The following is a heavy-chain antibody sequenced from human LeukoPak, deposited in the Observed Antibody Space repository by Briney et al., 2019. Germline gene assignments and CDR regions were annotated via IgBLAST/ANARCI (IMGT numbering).Heavy chain of an antibody. CDR2: IYYSGST. V-gene: IGHV4-30-4*01. Sequence: SQTLSLTCTVSGDSINSGEHYWSWVRQAPGKGLEWIGHIYYSGSTYYNPSLKSRVTISVDTSKNQFSLKLSSVTAADTAVYYCARVAYYDFWSGYYDYWGQGTLVTVSS. CDR3: ARVAYYDFWSGYYDY. J-gene: IGHJ4*02. D-gene: IGHD3-3*01. CDR1: GDSINSGEHY.